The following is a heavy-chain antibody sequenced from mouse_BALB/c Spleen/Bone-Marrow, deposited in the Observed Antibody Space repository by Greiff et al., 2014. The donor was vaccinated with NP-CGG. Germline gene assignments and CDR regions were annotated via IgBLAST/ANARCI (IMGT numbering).Heavy chain of an antibody. D-gene: IGHD2-1*01. CDR2: INPDSSTI. CDR1: GFDFSRYW. CDR3: ARQGYYGKGDY. V-gene: IGHV4-1*02. J-gene: IGHJ2*01. Sequence: DVMLVESGGGLVQPGGSLKLSCAASGFDFSRYWMSWVRQAPGKGLEWIGEINPDSSTINYTPSLKDRFIISRDNAKNTLYLQMSKVRSEDTALYYCARQGYYGKGDYWGQGTTLTVSS.